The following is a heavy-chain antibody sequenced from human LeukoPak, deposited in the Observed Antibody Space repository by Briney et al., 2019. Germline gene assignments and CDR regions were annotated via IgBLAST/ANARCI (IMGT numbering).Heavy chain of an antibody. Sequence: ASVKVSCKASGYTFTGYYMHWVRQAPGQGLEWMGWINPSSGGTNYAQKFQGRVTMTRDTSISTAYMELSRLRSDDTAVYYCARVVRGVISRYFDYWGQGTLVTVSS. CDR1: GYTFTGYY. D-gene: IGHD3-10*01. CDR2: INPSSGGT. CDR3: ARVVRGVISRYFDY. V-gene: IGHV1-2*02. J-gene: IGHJ4*02.